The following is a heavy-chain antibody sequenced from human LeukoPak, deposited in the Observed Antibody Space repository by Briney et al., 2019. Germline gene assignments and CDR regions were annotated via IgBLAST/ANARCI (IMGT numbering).Heavy chain of an antibody. V-gene: IGHV1-18*01. CDR3: ARLYDFWSGYYTPDDY. CDR1: GYTFTSYG. Sequence: ASVTVSCKASGYTFTSYGISWVRQAPGQGLEWMGWISAYNGNTNYAQKLQGRVTMTTDTSTSTAYMELRSLRSDDTAVYYCARLYDFWSGYYTPDDYWGQGTLVTVSS. J-gene: IGHJ4*02. CDR2: ISAYNGNT. D-gene: IGHD3-3*01.